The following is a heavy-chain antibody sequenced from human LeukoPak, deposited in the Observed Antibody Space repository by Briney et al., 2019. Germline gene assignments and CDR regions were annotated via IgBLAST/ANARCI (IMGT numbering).Heavy chain of an antibody. V-gene: IGHV6-1*01. D-gene: IGHD3-22*01. CDR2: TYYRSKWYN. CDR1: GDSVSSNSAA. CDR3: ARDGPYDSSGYPAFFFDY. J-gene: IGHJ4*02. Sequence: SQTLSLTCAISGDSVSSNSAAWNWIRQSPSRGLEWLGRTYYRSKWYNDYAVSVKSRITINPDTSRNQFSLQLNSVTPEDTAVYYCARDGPYDSSGYPAFFFDYWGQGTLVTVSS.